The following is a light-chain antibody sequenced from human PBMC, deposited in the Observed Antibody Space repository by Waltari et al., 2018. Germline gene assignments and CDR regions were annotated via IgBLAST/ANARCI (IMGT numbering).Light chain of an antibody. V-gene: IGKV3-11*01. CDR3: QQRSSWLT. J-gene: IGKJ4*01. CDR2: DAS. CDR1: QSVNRY. Sequence: EIVLTQSPATLSLSPGERATLSCRASQSVNRYLAWYQQKPGQAPRLLIYDASNRATGIPARFSGSGSGTDFTLTINSLEPEDFAVYYCQQRSSWLTFGGGTKVEIK.